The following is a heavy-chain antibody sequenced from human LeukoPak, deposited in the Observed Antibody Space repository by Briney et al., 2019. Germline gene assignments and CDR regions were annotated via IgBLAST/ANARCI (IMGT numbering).Heavy chain of an antibody. CDR1: GYTFIGYY. Sequence: ASVKVSCKASGYTFIGYYMHWLRQAPGQGLEWVGVFNPSGGSTSYAQKFQGRVTMTRDTSTSTVYMELSSLRSEDTAVYFCARVRDGYNDAFDIWGQGTMVTVS. CDR2: FNPSGGST. CDR3: ARVRDGYNDAFDI. V-gene: IGHV1-46*01. D-gene: IGHD5-24*01. J-gene: IGHJ3*02.